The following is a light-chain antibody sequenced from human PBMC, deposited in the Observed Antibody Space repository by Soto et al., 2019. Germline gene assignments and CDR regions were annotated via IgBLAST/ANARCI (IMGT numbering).Light chain of an antibody. Sequence: QSALTQPPSASGTPGQSVTISCTGTSSDIGGHNYVSWYQQHPGKAPKVMIYEVTKRPSGVPDRFSGSKSGNTASLTVSGLQAEDEADYYCSSYAGSNNGVFGGGTQLTVL. CDR3: SSYAGSNNGV. CDR1: SSDIGGHNY. J-gene: IGLJ3*02. CDR2: EVT. V-gene: IGLV2-8*01.